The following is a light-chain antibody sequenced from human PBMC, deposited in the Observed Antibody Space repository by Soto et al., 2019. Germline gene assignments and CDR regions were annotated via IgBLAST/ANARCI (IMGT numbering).Light chain of an antibody. V-gene: IGKV1-12*01. CDR3: QQLDSFPLT. Sequence: DIQRTHSPSSVSAAVGDRFTMTCRASQGISRWLAWYQKKPGRAPKLLIYAASSLQSGVPVRFSGSGSGTDFTLSISSLEPEDVATYFCQQLDSFPLTFGQGTRLEI. CDR1: QGISRW. J-gene: IGKJ5*01. CDR2: AAS.